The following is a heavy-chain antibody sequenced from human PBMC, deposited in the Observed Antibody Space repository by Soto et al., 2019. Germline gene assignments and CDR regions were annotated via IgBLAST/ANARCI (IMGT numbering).Heavy chain of an antibody. J-gene: IGHJ4*02. D-gene: IGHD6-19*01. CDR2: INHSGST. CDR1: GGSFSGYY. CDR3: ARAVGLKQWLVGGGWYFDY. Sequence: SETLSLTCTVSGGSFSGYYWSWIRQPPGKGLEWIGEINHSGSTNYNPSLKSRVTISVDTSKNQFSLKLSSVTAADTAVYYCARAVGLKQWLVGGGWYFDYWGQGTLVTVSS. V-gene: IGHV4-34*01.